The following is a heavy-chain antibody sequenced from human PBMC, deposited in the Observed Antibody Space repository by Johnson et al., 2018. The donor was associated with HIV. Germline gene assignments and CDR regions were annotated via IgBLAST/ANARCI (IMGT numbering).Heavy chain of an antibody. D-gene: IGHD2-15*01. CDR1: GFIFSDYY. J-gene: IGHJ3*02. CDR2: ISFSDSTI. CDR3: AGSKDCSGGSCPDGFDI. Sequence: QVQFVESGGGLVKPGGSLRLSCVASGFIFSDYYMSWIRQAPGKGLEWVSYISFSDSTIYSADSVPGRFTISRDNAKNSLYLQMNSLRAEDTAVYYCAGSKDCSGGSCPDGFDIWGQGTMVIVS. V-gene: IGHV3-11*04.